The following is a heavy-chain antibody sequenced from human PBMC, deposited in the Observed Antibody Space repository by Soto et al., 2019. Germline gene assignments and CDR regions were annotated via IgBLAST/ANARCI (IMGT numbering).Heavy chain of an antibody. CDR1: GFTFDSYA. CDR2: ISGNGAGT. Sequence: EVKLLESGGGLAQPGGSLRLSCVGSGFTFDSYAISWVRQAPGKGLQWISAISGNGAGTDYAHSVKGRFTISRDNSKNTVQLQMNSLRAEDTALYYCAKDTVGGYSFWSGYYSDGLDVWGQGTMVTVSS. J-gene: IGHJ3*01. CDR3: AKDTVGGYSFWSGYYSDGLDV. D-gene: IGHD3-3*01. V-gene: IGHV3-23*01.